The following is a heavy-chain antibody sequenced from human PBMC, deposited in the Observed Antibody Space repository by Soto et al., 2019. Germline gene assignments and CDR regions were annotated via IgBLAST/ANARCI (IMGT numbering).Heavy chain of an antibody. CDR2: ISTYSGDT. CDR1: GYTFVTYD. J-gene: IGHJ5*02. Sequence: QVHLVQSGVEVKTPGASVKVSCQASGYTFVTYDIIWVRQAPGQGLEWIGWISTYSGDTKYAQKFQGRFTMTTDTSTTTADVELRSLRADDTAVYYCARHHGPTTEEKGFDPWGQGTLVTVSS. V-gene: IGHV1-18*01. D-gene: IGHD5-12*01. CDR3: ARHHGPTTEEKGFDP.